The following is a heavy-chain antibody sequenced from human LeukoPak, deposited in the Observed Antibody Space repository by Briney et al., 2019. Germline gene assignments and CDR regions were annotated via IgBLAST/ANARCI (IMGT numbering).Heavy chain of an antibody. V-gene: IGHV1-46*01. J-gene: IGHJ6*02. CDR1: GYTFTSYY. CDR3: ARETVTSDYYYYGMDV. CDR2: INPSGGST. Sequence: ASVKVSCKASGYTFTSYYMHWVRQAPGQGLEWMGIINPSGGSTRYAQKFQGRVTMTRDTSTSTVYMELSSLRSEDTAVYYCARETVTSDYYYYGMDVWGQGTTVTVSS. D-gene: IGHD4-17*01.